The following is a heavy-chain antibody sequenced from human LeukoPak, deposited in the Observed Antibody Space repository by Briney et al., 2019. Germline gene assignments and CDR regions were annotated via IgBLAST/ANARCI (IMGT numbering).Heavy chain of an antibody. CDR2: INPNSGGT. CDR3: ARDVRYYYDSSGYLFDY. D-gene: IGHD3-22*01. CDR1: GYTFTGYY. J-gene: IGHJ4*02. Sequence: ASVKVSCKASGYTFTGYYMHWVRQAPGQGLEWMGWINPNSGGTNYAQKFQGRVTMTRDTSISTAYMELSRPRSDDTAVYYCARDVRYYYDSSGYLFDYWGQGTLVTVSS. V-gene: IGHV1-2*02.